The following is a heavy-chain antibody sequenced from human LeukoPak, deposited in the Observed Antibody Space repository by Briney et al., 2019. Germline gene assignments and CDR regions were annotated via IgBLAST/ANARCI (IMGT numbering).Heavy chain of an antibody. CDR3: AKGHSSTWYGVYFDY. D-gene: IGHD6-13*01. CDR2: ITWSSGNM. V-gene: IGHV3-9*01. Sequence: GGSLRLSCAASGFTFDDYAMHWVRQAPGKGLEWVSGITWSSGNMDYADSVKGRFTISRDNAKNSLYLQMNSLRADDTALYYCAKGHSSTWYGVYFDYWGQGTLVTVSS. J-gene: IGHJ4*02. CDR1: GFTFDDYA.